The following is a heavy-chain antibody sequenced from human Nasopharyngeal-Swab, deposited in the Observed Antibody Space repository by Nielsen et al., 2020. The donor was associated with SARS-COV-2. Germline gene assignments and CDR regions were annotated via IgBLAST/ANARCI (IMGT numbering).Heavy chain of an antibody. CDR2: INHSGST. CDR3: ARGPQGGSRRPYYFDY. V-gene: IGHV4-34*01. D-gene: IGHD1-26*01. J-gene: IGHJ4*02. Sequence: WIRQPPGKRLEWIGEINHSGSTNYNPSLKSRVTISVDTSKNQFSLKLSSVTAADTAVYYCARGPQGGSRRPYYFDYWGQGTLVTVSS.